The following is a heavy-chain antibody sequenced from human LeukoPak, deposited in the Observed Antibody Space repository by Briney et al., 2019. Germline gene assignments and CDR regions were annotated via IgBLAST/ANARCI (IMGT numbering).Heavy chain of an antibody. V-gene: IGHV7-4-1*02. Sequence: ASVKVSFKSTVHTLLSYGDNWLRQPPGQGLQWMGNINTNNGSPTYAQGFTGRLVFFLDTSLTTASLQISSLKPEDTDVYYCSTDPSLYYGRWFDRWGKGTQVIVSS. CDR2: INTNNGSP. J-gene: IGHJ5*02. CDR3: STDPSLYYGRWFDR. D-gene: IGHD3-22*01. CDR1: VHTLLSYG.